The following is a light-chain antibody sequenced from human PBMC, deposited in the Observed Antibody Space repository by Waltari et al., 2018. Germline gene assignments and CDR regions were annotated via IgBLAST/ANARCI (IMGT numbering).Light chain of an antibody. CDR3: QQSSSIPWT. CDR2: LAS. V-gene: IGKV1-39*01. CDR1: QNTGNY. J-gene: IGKJ1*01. Sequence: DIQKTQSPSSMSAVVGDRIPITCRASQNTGNYLNWYQKKPWKAPKLLIYLASRLQSGVPSRCSGSGSGTYFTLIISSLQPEDLATYYCQQSSSIPWTFGQGTKVEI.